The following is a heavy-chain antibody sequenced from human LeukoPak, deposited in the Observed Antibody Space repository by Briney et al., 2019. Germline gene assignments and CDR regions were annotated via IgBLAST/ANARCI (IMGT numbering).Heavy chain of an antibody. CDR3: AKDIHKFTTYYDYVWGSYRKYYFDY. CDR1: GFTFDDYA. D-gene: IGHD3-16*02. CDR2: ISGDGGST. V-gene: IGHV3-43*02. Sequence: PGGSLRLSCAASGFTFDDYAMHWVRQAPGKGLEWVSLISGDGGSTYYADSVKGRFTISRDNSKNSLYLQVNSLRTEDTALYYCAKDIHKFTTYYDYVWGSYRKYYFDYWGQGTLVTVSS. J-gene: IGHJ4*02.